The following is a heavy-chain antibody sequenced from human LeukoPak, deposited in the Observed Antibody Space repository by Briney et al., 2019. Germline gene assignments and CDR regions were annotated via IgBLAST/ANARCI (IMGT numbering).Heavy chain of an antibody. V-gene: IGHV3-20*04. J-gene: IGHJ4*02. CDR3: ASLTGGGPFDY. Sequence: GGSLRLSCAASGFTFDDYGMSWVRQAPGKGLEWVSGINWNGGSTGYGDSVKGRFTISRDNAKNSLYLQMNSLRAEDTALYYCASLTGGGPFDYWGQGTLVTVSS. D-gene: IGHD1-1*01. CDR2: INWNGGST. CDR1: GFTFDDYG.